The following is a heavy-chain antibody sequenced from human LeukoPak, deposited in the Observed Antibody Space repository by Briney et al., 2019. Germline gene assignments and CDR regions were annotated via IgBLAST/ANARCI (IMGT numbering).Heavy chain of an antibody. Sequence: GGSLRLSCAASGFTFNTYAMSWVRQAPGKGLEWVSVIYSGGSTYYADSVKGRFTISRDNSKNTPYLQMNSLRAEDTAVYYCARDPGYNYGYDYWGQGTLVTVSS. CDR1: GFTFNTYA. J-gene: IGHJ4*02. D-gene: IGHD5-18*01. CDR3: ARDPGYNYGYDY. CDR2: IYSGGST. V-gene: IGHV3-53*01.